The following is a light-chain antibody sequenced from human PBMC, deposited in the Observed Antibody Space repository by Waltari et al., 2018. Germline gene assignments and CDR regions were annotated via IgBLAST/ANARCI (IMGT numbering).Light chain of an antibody. Sequence: SSELTQDPAVSVALGQTVRITCQGDSLRTSYASWYQLKPGQAPVLVIYGKDKRPSRIPDRISGYSSGATSSLTITGAQAEDEADYYCSSRNGRANQVVFAGGTKVTVL. V-gene: IGLV3-19*01. CDR1: SLRTSY. CDR3: SSRNGRANQVV. J-gene: IGLJ3*02. CDR2: GKD.